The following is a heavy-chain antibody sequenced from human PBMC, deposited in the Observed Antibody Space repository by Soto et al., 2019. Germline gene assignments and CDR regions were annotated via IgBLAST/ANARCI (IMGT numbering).Heavy chain of an antibody. V-gene: IGHV3-30*18. CDR1: GFTFSSYG. CDR2: ISYDGSNK. J-gene: IGHJ4*02. CDR3: AKDALGYSYGDIDY. Sequence: GGSLRLSCAASGFTFSSYGMHWVRQAPGKGLEWVAVISYDGSNKYYADSVKGRFTISRDNSKNTLYLQMNSLRAEDTAVYYCAKDALGYSYGDIDYWGQGTLVTVSS. D-gene: IGHD5-18*01.